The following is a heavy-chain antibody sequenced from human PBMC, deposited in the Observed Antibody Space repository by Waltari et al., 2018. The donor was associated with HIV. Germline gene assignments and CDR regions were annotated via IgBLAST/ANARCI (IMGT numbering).Heavy chain of an antibody. V-gene: IGHV4-34*01. CDR1: GGSFSGYW. CDR2: INHGGST. D-gene: IGHD3-3*01. J-gene: IGHJ4*02. CDR3: ARDLWSGYHGGIDY. Sequence: QVQLQQWGAGRLKPSETLSLTCAVHGGSFSGYWWSWIRQTPGKGLEGIGEINHGGSTSYNPSLKSRVTMSVDASNNQFFLKLSSVTAADSAVYYCARDLWSGYHGGIDYWGQGTLVTVSS.